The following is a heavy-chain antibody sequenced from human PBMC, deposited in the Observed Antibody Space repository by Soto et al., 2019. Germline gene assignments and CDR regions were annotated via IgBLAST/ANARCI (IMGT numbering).Heavy chain of an antibody. CDR2: MYHSGTT. V-gene: IGHV4-59*01. Sequence: SETLSLTCTVSGDSISNYYWSWIRQPPGKGLGWIGYMYHSGTTNYNPSLKSRVTISIDTSKNQFSLRLSSVTAADTAVYYCARGRYYFDYWGQGALVTVSS. J-gene: IGHJ4*02. CDR3: ARGRYYFDY. CDR1: GDSISNYY.